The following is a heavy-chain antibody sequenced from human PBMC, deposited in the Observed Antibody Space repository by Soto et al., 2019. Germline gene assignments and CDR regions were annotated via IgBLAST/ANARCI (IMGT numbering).Heavy chain of an antibody. CDR1: GFTFSSYG. V-gene: IGHV3-30*18. CDR2: ISYDGSNK. D-gene: IGHD6-19*01. J-gene: IGHJ5*02. CDR3: AKDHRRIAVAAPLGP. Sequence: QVQLVESGGGVVQPGRSLRLSCAASGFTFSSYGMHWVRQAPGKGLEWVAVISYDGSNKYYSDSVKGRFTISRDNSKNTLYLQMNCLRAEDTAVYYCAKDHRRIAVAAPLGPWGQGTLVTVSS.